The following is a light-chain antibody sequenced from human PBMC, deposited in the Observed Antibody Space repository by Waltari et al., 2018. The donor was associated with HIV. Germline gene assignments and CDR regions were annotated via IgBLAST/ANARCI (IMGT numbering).Light chain of an antibody. CDR2: RNN. V-gene: IGLV1-47*01. CDR3: TAWDDSLSGVV. Sequence: TPGQRVTISCSGSRSNIGSKYVYWYQQLPGTAPKLLIYRNNQRPSGVPDRFSGSKSGTSASLAISGLRSEDEADYHCTAWDDSLSGVVFGGGTKLTVL. J-gene: IGLJ2*01. CDR1: RSNIGSKY.